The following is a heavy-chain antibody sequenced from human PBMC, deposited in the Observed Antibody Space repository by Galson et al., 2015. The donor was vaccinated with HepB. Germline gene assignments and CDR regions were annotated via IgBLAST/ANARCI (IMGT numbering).Heavy chain of an antibody. D-gene: IGHD6-13*01. Sequence: QSGAEVKKPGESLKISCTGSGYSFTSYWIGWVRQMPGKGLEWMGIIYPGDSDTRYSPSFQGQVTISADKSISTAYLQWSSLKASDTAMYYCARHAMPGSWSVDYGMDVWGQGTTVTVSS. CDR1: GYSFTSYW. CDR3: ARHAMPGSWSVDYGMDV. J-gene: IGHJ6*02. V-gene: IGHV5-51*01. CDR2: IYPGDSDT.